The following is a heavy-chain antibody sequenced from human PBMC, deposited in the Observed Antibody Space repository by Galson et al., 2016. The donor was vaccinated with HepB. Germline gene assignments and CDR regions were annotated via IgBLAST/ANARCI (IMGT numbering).Heavy chain of an antibody. CDR3: TRGWIREYSSGNGGGNGGDH. Sequence: APGNGLEWVSVLYASGKTYYADSVKGRFTISRDNSKNILFLQMNSLRAEDTAVYYCTRGWIREYSSGNGGGNGGDHWGQGTLVTVSS. D-gene: IGHD2-21*01. CDR2: LYASGKT. J-gene: IGHJ4*02. V-gene: IGHV3-53*01.